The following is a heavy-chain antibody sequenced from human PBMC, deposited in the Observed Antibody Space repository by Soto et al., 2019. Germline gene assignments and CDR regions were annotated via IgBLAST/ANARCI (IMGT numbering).Heavy chain of an antibody. D-gene: IGHD1-26*01. CDR2: ISAYNGNT. CDR1: GYTFTSYG. J-gene: IGHJ4*02. Sequence: QVQLVQSGAEVKKPGASVKVSCKASGYTFTSYGISWVRQAPGQGLEWMGWISAYNGNTNYAQKLQGRVTMTPDKSTSTAYMELRGLRSDDAAVYYCASLLMAGGSYYPFDYWGRGTLVTVSS. CDR3: ASLLMAGGSYYPFDY. V-gene: IGHV1-18*01.